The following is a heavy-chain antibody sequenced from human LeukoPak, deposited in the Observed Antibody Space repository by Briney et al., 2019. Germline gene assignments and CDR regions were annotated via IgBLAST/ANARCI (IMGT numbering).Heavy chain of an antibody. CDR1: GGSFSGYY. V-gene: IGHV4-34*01. CDR3: ARGVVGANNWFDP. D-gene: IGHD1-26*01. Sequence: PSETLSLTCAVYGGSFSGYYWSWIRQPPGKGLEWIGGINHSGSTNYNPSLKSRVTISVDTSKNQFSLKLSSVTAADTAVYYCARGVVGANNWFDPWGQGTLVTVSS. J-gene: IGHJ5*02. CDR2: INHSGST.